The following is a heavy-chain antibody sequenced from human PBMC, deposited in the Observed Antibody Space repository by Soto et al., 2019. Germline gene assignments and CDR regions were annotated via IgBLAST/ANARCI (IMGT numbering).Heavy chain of an antibody. CDR1: GFTFDSYG. V-gene: IGHV3-30*18. CDR2: IAYDGSSK. J-gene: IGHJ5*02. D-gene: IGHD3-3*01. Sequence: QVQLVESGGGVVQPGRSLRLSCTASGFTFDSYGMHWVRQAPGKGLEWVAVIAYDGSSKYYADSVKGRFTISRENSNNTLDLQMRSLKVEDKAVYYCAKSLDGVPVQKFDPWGQGTLVTVSS. CDR3: AKSLDGVPVQKFDP.